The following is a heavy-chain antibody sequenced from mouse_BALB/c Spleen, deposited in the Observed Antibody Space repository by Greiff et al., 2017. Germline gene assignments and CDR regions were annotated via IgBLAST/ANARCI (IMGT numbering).Heavy chain of an antibody. J-gene: IGHJ4*01. CDR2: IDPANGNT. CDR3: ARGNWDEAMDY. D-gene: IGHD4-1*01. V-gene: IGHV14-3*02. CDR1: GFNIKDTY. Sequence: VQLQQSGAELVKPGASVKLSCTASGFNIKDTYMHWVKQRPEQGLEWIGRIDPANGNTKYDPKFQGKATITADTSSNTAYLQLSSLTSEDTAVYYCARGNWDEAMDYWGQGTSVTVSS.